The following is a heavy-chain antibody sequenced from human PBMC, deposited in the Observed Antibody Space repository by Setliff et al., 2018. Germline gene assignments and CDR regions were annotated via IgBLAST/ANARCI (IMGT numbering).Heavy chain of an antibody. D-gene: IGHD6-6*01. V-gene: IGHV4-28*03. CDR1: GVSVNSLTW. CDR3: ARGRNIAARLFDS. Sequence: SETLSLTCAVSGVSVNSLTWWSWVRQTPGKGLEWIGFIYHDGNPQFNPSVNYNPSLKSRVTMSVDTPKNQFSLELTSVTAADAAVYYCARGRNIAARLFDSWGQGTRVTVSS. CDR2: IYHDGNP. J-gene: IGHJ4*02.